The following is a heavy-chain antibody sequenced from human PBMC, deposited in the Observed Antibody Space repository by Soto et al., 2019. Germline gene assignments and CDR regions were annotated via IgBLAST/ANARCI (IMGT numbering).Heavy chain of an antibody. CDR3: ARDLGDFDLPEYYFDY. CDR2: ISGSGGST. V-gene: IGHV3-23*01. J-gene: IGHJ4*02. Sequence: PGGSLRLSCAASGFTFSSYAMSWVRQAPGKGLGWVSAISGSGGSTYYADSVKGRFTISRDNSKNTLYLQMNSLRAEDTAVYYCARDLGDFDLPEYYFDYWGQGTLVTVSS. CDR1: GFTFSSYA. D-gene: IGHD2-21*02.